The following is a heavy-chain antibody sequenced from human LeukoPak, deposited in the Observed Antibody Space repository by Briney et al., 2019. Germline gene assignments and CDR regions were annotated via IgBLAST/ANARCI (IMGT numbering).Heavy chain of an antibody. CDR1: GGSFSSYY. V-gene: IGHV4-4*07. CDR2: IYSSGST. CDR3: AREGLNMVRGVIPKEAWGWFDP. Sequence: PSETLSLTCAVYGGSFSSYYWNWIRQPAGKGLEWIGRIYSSGSTNYNPSLKSRVTISVDTSKNQFSLKLSSVTAADTAVYYCAREGLNMVRGVIPKEAWGWFDPWGQGTLVTVSS. D-gene: IGHD3-10*01. J-gene: IGHJ5*02.